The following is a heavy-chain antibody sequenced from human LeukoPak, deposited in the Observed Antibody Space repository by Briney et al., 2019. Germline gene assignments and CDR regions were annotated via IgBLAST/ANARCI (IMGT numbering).Heavy chain of an antibody. CDR1: GFTFSSYA. CDR2: IIPIFGTA. CDR3: ARISSWFDP. J-gene: IGHJ5*02. Sequence: GGSLRLSCAASGFTFSSYAISWVRQAPGQGLEWMGRIIPIFGTANYAQKFQGRVTITTDESTSTAYMELSSLRSEDTAVYYCARISSWFDPWGQGTLVTVSS. V-gene: IGHV1-69*05.